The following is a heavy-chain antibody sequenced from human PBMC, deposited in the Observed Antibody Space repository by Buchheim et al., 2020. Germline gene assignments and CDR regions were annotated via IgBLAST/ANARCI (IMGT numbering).Heavy chain of an antibody. J-gene: IGHJ5*02. CDR2: IYYSGST. CDR1: GGPISSGDYY. D-gene: IGHD3-22*01. Sequence: QVQLQESGPGLVKPSQTLSLTCTVSGGPISSGDYYWSWIRQPPGKGLEWIGYIYYSGSTYSNPSLKSRVTIPVDTSKNQFSLKLSSVTAADTAVYYCARGSDYYDSSGYYSWFDPWGQGTL. V-gene: IGHV4-30-4*01. CDR3: ARGSDYYDSSGYYSWFDP.